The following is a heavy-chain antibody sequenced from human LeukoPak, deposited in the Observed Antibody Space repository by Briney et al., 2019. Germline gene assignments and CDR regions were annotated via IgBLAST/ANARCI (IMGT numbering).Heavy chain of an antibody. Sequence: GGSLRLSCAASGFALSSYWIHWVRRPPGKGLVWVSRVEGDGGGATYADSVKGRFTISRDNAKNSLYLQMNSLRAEDTAVYYCARELQPHMVRGNLESWYFDLWGRGTLVTVSS. CDR1: GFALSSYW. CDR3: ARELQPHMVRGNLESWYFDL. CDR2: VEGDGGGA. V-gene: IGHV3-74*01. J-gene: IGHJ2*01. D-gene: IGHD3-10*01.